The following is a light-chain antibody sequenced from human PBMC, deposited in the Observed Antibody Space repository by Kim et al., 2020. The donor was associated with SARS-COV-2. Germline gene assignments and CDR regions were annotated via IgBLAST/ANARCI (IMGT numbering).Light chain of an antibody. CDR2: GAS. J-gene: IGKJ2*01. CDR1: QSVSIN. V-gene: IGKV3-15*01. CDR3: QQYNNWPPYT. Sequence: DIVMTQSPATLSVSPGERATLSCRASQSVSINLAWYQQKPGQAPRLLIYGASTRATGIPARFSGSGSGTEFTLTISSLQSEDFAIYFCQQYNNWPPYTFGQGTKLEI.